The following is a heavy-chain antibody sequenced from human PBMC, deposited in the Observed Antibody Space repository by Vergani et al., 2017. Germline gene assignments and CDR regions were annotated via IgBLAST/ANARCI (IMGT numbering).Heavy chain of an antibody. CDR3: TTEDYYDSSTT. Sequence: VQLLESGGGLAQPGGSLRLSCAASGFTFSDYYMSWIRQAPGKGLEWVSYISSSGSTIYYADSVKGRFTISRDNAKNSLYLQMNSLRAEDTAVYYCTTEDYYDSSTTWGQGTLVTVSS. CDR2: ISSSGSTI. J-gene: IGHJ5*02. CDR1: GFTFSDYY. V-gene: IGHV3-11*04. D-gene: IGHD3-22*01.